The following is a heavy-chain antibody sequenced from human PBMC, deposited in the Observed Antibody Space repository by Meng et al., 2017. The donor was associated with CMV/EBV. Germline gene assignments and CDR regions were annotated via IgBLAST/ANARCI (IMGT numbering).Heavy chain of an antibody. D-gene: IGHD1-26*01. CDR2: TYYRSSWYD. V-gene: IGHV6-1*01. Sequence: AGASVPGNSAIWHWIMQSPSRGLGWLRRTYYRSSWYDDYALTVKSRIINTPDTSKNHFSLQLNSVTPEDTAIYYCTRSDGRNLFDYWGLGSLVTVSS. CDR3: TRSDGRNLFDY. CDR1: GASVPGNSAI. J-gene: IGHJ4*02.